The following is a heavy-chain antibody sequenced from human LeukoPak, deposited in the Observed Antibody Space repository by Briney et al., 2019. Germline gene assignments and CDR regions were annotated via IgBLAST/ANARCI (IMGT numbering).Heavy chain of an antibody. J-gene: IGHJ3*02. CDR1: EFTFSSYE. CDR2: ISSSGSTI. D-gene: IGHD3-22*01. Sequence: PGGSLRLSCAASEFTFSSYEMNWVRQAPGKGLEWVSYISSSGSTIYYAGSVKGRFTVSRDNAKKSLHLQMNSLRAEDTAIYYCATYYYDSSAQRGDDAFDIWGQGTMVTVSS. V-gene: IGHV3-48*03. CDR3: ATYYYDSSAQRGDDAFDI.